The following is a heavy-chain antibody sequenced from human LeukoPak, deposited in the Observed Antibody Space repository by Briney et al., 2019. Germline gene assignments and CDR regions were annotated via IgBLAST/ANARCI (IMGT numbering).Heavy chain of an antibody. CDR2: IYHSGNS. D-gene: IGHD1-26*01. J-gene: IGHJ4*02. CDR3: ANFPAGGTTRGDY. CDR1: GGSITSGSW. Sequence: SETLSLTCAVSGGSITSGSWWSWVRQPPGKGLEWIGKIYHSGNSNYNPSLKSRVTISVDKSKNQFSLKLKSMTAADSAVYYCANFPAGGTTRGDYWGQGTLVTVSS. V-gene: IGHV4-4*02.